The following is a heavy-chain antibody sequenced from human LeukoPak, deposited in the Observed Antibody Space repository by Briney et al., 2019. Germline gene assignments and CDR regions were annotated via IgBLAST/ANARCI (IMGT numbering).Heavy chain of an antibody. J-gene: IGHJ5*02. D-gene: IGHD2-15*01. CDR3: TKDSRYCSGGACYGWFDP. CDR2: VSATGGST. V-gene: IGHV3-23*01. CDR1: GFTFSSYA. Sequence: GGSLRLSCTASGFTFSSYAMSWVRQAPGKALEWVLTVSATGGSTYYLDSVKGRFTISRDNSRNTLYLQMNSLRAEDTAVYYCTKDSRYCSGGACYGWFDPWGQGTLVTVSS.